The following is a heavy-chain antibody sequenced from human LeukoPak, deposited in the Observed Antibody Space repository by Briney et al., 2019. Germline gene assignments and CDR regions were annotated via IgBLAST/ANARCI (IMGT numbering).Heavy chain of an antibody. D-gene: IGHD6-13*01. J-gene: IGHJ4*02. CDR1: GGSIRSYY. Sequence: SETLSLTCTVSGGSIRSYYWSWIRQPAGKGLEWIGRIYHSGSTNDNPSLKSRVTMSVDTSKNQFSPRLSSVTAADTAVYYCARDVGAGIAAAFDYWGQGTLVTVSS. CDR3: ARDVGAGIAAAFDY. V-gene: IGHV4-4*07. CDR2: IYHSGST.